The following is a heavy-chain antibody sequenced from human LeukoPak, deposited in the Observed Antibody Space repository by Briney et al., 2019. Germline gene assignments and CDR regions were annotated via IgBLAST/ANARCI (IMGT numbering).Heavy chain of an antibody. V-gene: IGHV3-66*01. D-gene: IGHD4-17*01. J-gene: IGHJ4*02. CDR1: GFTVSNNY. CDR3: TRDTSHYGFDY. CDR2: IYSGGGT. Sequence: GGSLRLSCAASGFTVSNNYMSWVRQAPGKGLEWVSVIYSGGGTYYADSVKGRFTISRDNSKNTLYLQMNSLRAEDTAVYYCTRDTSHYGFDYWGQGTLVTVSS.